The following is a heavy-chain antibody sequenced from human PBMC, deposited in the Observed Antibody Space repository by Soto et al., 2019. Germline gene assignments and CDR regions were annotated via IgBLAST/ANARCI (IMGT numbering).Heavy chain of an antibody. Sequence: EVQLLESGGGLVQPGGSLRLSCAASGFTFNSYALTWVRQAPERGLEWVSSISASGGGTYYADSVKGRFTISRDNSRHTLYLQMNSLRAEDSALYYCARQEIPFKGYFDLWGRGTLVTVSS. CDR1: GFTFNSYA. J-gene: IGHJ2*01. CDR3: ARQEIPFKGYFDL. V-gene: IGHV3-23*01. CDR2: ISASGGGT.